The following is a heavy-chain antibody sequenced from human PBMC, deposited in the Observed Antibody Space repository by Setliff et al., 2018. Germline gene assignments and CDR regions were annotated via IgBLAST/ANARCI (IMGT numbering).Heavy chain of an antibody. Sequence: ASVKVSCKASGYTFANSIVSWVRQAPGQGLEWMGWISAYNGNTHIKEKFQGRVSMTTDTSTNTGYMELNSLRSEDTAFYYCARDTRQWLEGGASGDMDIWGQGTAVTVSS. CDR2: ISAYNGNT. CDR3: ARDTRQWLEGGASGDMDI. V-gene: IGHV1-18*04. CDR1: GYTFANSI. D-gene: IGHD6-19*01. J-gene: IGHJ6*02.